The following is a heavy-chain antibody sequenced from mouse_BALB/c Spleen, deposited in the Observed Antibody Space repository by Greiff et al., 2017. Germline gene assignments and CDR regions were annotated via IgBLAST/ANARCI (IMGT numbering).Heavy chain of an antibody. D-gene: IGHD3-3*01. CDR2: ISSGSSTI. CDR3: ARSKGAMDY. Sequence: EVKVEESGGGLVQPGGSRKLSCAASGFTFSSFGMHWVRQAPEKGLEWVAYISSGSSTIYYADTVKGRFTISRDNPKNTLFLQMTSLRSEDTAMYYCARSKGAMDYWGQGTSVTVSS. J-gene: IGHJ4*01. CDR1: GFTFSSFG. V-gene: IGHV5-17*02.